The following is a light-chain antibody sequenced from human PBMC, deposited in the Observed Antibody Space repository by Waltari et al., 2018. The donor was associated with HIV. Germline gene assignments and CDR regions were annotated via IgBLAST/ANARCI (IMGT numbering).Light chain of an antibody. V-gene: IGLV2-8*01. CDR2: DVS. Sequence: QSALTQPPSASGSPGQSVTISCTGTTSDVGGYRYVSWYQHHPGKAPKLIIYDVSKRPSVVPDRFSGSKSGNTASLTVSGLQADDEADYYCKSYAGSNNPYVFGTGTKVTVL. CDR3: KSYAGSNNPYV. CDR1: TSDVGGYRY. J-gene: IGLJ1*01.